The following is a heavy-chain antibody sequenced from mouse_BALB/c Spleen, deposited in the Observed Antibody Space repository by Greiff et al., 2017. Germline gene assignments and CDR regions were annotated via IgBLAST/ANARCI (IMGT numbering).Heavy chain of an antibody. CDR3: ARLPYDYDVDDY. Sequence: VKVEESGPGLVQPSQSLSITCTVSGFSLTSYGVHWVRQSPGKGLEWLGVIWSGGSTDYNAAFISRLSISKDNSKSQVFFKMNSLQANDTAIYYCARLPYDYDVDDYWGQGTTLTVSS. D-gene: IGHD2-4*01. CDR1: GFSLTSYG. CDR2: IWSGGST. J-gene: IGHJ2*01. V-gene: IGHV2-2*02.